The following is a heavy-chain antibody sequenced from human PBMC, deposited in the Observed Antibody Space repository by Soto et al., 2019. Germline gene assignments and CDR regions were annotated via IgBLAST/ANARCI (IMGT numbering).Heavy chain of an antibody. J-gene: IGHJ6*03. CDR3: ARGVIAAAGREEGPGDYYYYYYMDV. CDR1: GGSFSGYY. D-gene: IGHD6-13*01. CDR2: INHSGST. V-gene: IGHV4-34*01. Sequence: SETLSLTCAVYGGSFSGYYWSWIRQPPGKGLEWIGEINHSGSTNYNPSLKSRVTISVDTSKNQFSLKLSSVTAADTAVYYCARGVIAAAGREEGPGDYYYYYYMDVWGKGTTVTVSS.